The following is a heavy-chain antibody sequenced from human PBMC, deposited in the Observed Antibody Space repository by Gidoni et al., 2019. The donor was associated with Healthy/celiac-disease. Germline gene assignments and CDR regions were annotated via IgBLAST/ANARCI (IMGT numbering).Heavy chain of an antibody. CDR3: ARQRVTPEWLRLGDFQH. Sequence: QLPLQESGPGLVKPSETLSLPCPVSGGSISSSSYYWGLIRQPPGKGLAWIGSLYYSGSTYYNPSLKSRVTISVDTSKNQFSLKLSSVTAADTAVYYCARQRVTPEWLRLGDFQHWGQGTLVTVSS. J-gene: IGHJ1*01. D-gene: IGHD5-12*01. CDR2: LYYSGST. CDR1: GGSISSSSYY. V-gene: IGHV4-39*01.